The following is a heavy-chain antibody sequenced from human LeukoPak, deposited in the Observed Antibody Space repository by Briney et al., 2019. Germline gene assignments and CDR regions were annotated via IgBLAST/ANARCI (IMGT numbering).Heavy chain of an antibody. CDR2: IYHSGST. V-gene: IGHV4-38-2*02. J-gene: IGHJ4*02. CDR3: ARLTGARGDY. Sequence: SETLSLTCTVSGYSISSGYYWGWIRQPPGKGLEWIGSIYHSGSTYYNPSLKSRVTISVDTSKNQFSLKLSSVTAADTAVYYCARLTGARGDYWGQGTLVTVSS. CDR1: GYSISSGYY. D-gene: IGHD3-10*01.